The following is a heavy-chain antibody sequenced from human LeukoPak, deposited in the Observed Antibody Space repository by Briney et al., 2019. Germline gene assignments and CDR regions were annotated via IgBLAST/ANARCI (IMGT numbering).Heavy chain of an antibody. V-gene: IGHV3-23*01. CDR2: ISDDGDA. CDR3: ARGDYDKYGMDV. J-gene: IGHJ6*02. CDR1: GFAFSSYA. Sequence: GGSLRLSCAASGFAFSSYAMTWVRQAPGKGLEWVSAISDDGDAKYADSVKGRFTVSRDNSKNTLYLQMNSLRAEDTAVYYCARGDYDKYGMDVWGQGTTVTVSS.